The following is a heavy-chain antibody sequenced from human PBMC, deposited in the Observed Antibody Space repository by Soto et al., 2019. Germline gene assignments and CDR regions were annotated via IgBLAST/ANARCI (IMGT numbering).Heavy chain of an antibody. V-gene: IGHV1-69*13. CDR2: IIPMFGTA. CDR3: AGQETAMRFGPFYFYALDV. CDR1: GGSLSTDA. Sequence: SVKVSCKASGGSLSTDALSWVRQSPGQGLEWIGGIIPMFGTASYGQNFQDRVTLTADASTSTASMELRSLRSEDTAVYYCAGQETAMRFGPFYFYALDVWGQGTTVTVSS. D-gene: IGHD5-18*01. J-gene: IGHJ6*02.